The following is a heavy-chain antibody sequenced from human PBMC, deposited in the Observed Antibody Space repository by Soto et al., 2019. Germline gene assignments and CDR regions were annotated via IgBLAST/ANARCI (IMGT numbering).Heavy chain of an antibody. D-gene: IGHD1-26*01. CDR2: ISGSGGST. CDR3: AKVATGLFGFYYYYGMDV. V-gene: IGHV3-23*01. Sequence: LRLSWGASGFTFSSYSMGWVRQAPGKGLEWGAAISGSGGSTYYADSVKGRFTISRDNSKNTLYLQMNSLRAEDTAVYYCAKVATGLFGFYYYYGMDVWGQGTTVTVSS. J-gene: IGHJ6*02. CDR1: GFTFSSYS.